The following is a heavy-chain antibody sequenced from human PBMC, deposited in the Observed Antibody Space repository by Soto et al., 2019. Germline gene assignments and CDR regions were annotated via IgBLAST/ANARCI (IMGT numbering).Heavy chain of an antibody. Sequence: QVQLQQWGAGLLKPSETLSLTCAVYGGFVSSGSYYWSWIRQPPGKGLEWIGEMSHSGGTPFNPSIKSRVPISVDTSKNQFCLKMSSVTAADTALYYCARVERGTATTVVDAFDIWGPGTMVTVSS. D-gene: IGHD1-1*01. J-gene: IGHJ3*02. CDR3: ARVERGTATTVVDAFDI. CDR1: GGFVSSGSYY. V-gene: IGHV4-34*01. CDR2: MSHSGGT.